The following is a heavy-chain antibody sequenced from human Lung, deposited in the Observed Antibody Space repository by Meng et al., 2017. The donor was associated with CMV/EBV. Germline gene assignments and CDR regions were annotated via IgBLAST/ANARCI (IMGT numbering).Heavy chain of an antibody. V-gene: IGHV3-48*03. Sequence: SLKIPCPAPGFTFSSYEMNWFRQAPGKGLEWVSYISSSGSTIYYADSVKDRLTISRDHAKNSLYLQMNSLRPEDTAVHYCARVPRSGYYYYGMDVWGQGTXVTVSS. J-gene: IGHJ6*02. D-gene: IGHD3-10*01. CDR1: GFTFSSYE. CDR3: ARVPRSGYYYYGMDV. CDR2: ISSSGSTI.